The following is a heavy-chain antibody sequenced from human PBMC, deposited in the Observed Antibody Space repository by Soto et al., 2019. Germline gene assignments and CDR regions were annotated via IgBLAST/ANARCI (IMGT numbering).Heavy chain of an antibody. V-gene: IGHV4-59*08. D-gene: IGHD5-18*01. CDR1: CGSISSYY. J-gene: IGHJ4*02. CDR3: ARRYGSCFDY. Sequence: PSETLSLTCTVSCGSISSYYWSWIRQPPGNGLYCIGYIYYSVITNXXPSLKSRXXISVDTSKNQXSLKLXSVTAAYTAVYYCARRYGSCFDYWRQGTLVTVSS. CDR2: IYYSVIT.